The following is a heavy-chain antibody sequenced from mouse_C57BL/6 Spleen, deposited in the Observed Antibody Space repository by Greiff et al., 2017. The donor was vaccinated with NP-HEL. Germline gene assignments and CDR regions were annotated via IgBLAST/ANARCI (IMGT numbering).Heavy chain of an antibody. V-gene: IGHV1-82*01. J-gene: IGHJ1*03. D-gene: IGHD1-1*01. Sequence: QVQLQQSGPELVKPGASVKISCKASGYAFSSSWMNWVKQRPGKGLEWIGRIYPGDGDTNYNGKFKGKATLTADKSSSTAYMQLSSLTSEDSAVYFCARSEGMYYGSSGYFDVWGTGTTVTVSS. CDR3: ARSEGMYYGSSGYFDV. CDR1: GYAFSSSW. CDR2: IYPGDGDT.